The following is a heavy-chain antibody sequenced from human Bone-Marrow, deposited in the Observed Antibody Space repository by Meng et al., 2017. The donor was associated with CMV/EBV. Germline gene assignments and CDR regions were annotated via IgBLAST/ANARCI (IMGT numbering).Heavy chain of an antibody. V-gene: IGHV3-48*04. CDR1: GFTFSSYS. J-gene: IGHJ5*02. CDR3: ARAYYDFLGGYLGRWFDP. CDR2: ISHSGITI. D-gene: IGHD3-3*01. Sequence: GESLKISCAASGFTFSSYSMNWVRQAPGKGLDWLSYISHSGITIFYADSVKGRFTVSRDNAKNLLYLQMNSLRAEDTAVYYCARAYYDFLGGYLGRWFDPWGQGTLVTVSS.